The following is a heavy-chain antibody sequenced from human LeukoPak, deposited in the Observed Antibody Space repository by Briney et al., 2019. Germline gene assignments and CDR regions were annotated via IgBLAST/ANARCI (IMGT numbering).Heavy chain of an antibody. Sequence: SETLSLTCTVSGGSISSGGYYWSWIRQHPGKGLEWIGYIYYSGSTYYNPSLKSRVTISVDTSKNQFSLELSSVTAADTAVYYCAESYGSGSSYGMDVWGKGTTVTVSS. J-gene: IGHJ6*04. D-gene: IGHD3-10*01. CDR2: IYYSGST. CDR3: AESYGSGSSYGMDV. V-gene: IGHV4-31*03. CDR1: GGSISSGGYY.